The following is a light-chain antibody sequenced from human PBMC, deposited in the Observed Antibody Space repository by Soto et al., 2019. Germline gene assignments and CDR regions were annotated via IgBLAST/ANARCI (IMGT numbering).Light chain of an antibody. CDR2: DVS. Sequence: QAVVTQPASVSGSPGQSITISCTGSSSDVGGYNFVSWYQQHPGKAPKLMIYDVSNRPSGVSNRFSGSKSGNTASLTISGLQAEDEADYYCSSFTGSSALRVVFGGGTKVTVL. CDR1: SSDVGGYNF. V-gene: IGLV2-14*03. CDR3: SSFTGSSALRVV. J-gene: IGLJ2*01.